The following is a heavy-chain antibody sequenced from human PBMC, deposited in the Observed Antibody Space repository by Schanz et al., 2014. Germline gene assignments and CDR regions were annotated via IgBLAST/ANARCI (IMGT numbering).Heavy chain of an antibody. D-gene: IGHD2-15*01. CDR2: ISSSSSYI. CDR3: ARDRGYCSGGSCLTFDY. CDR1: GFTFSSYS. Sequence: EVQLVESGGGLVKPGGSLRLSCAASGFTFSSYSMNWVRQAPGKGLEWVSSISSSSSYIYYADSVKGRFTISRDNAKNTLYLQMNSLRAEDTAVYYCARDRGYCSGGSCLTFDYWGQGTLVTASS. V-gene: IGHV3-21*01. J-gene: IGHJ4*02.